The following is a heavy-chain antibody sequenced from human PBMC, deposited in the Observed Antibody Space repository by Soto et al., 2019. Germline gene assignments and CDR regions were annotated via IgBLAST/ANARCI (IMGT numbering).Heavy chain of an antibody. V-gene: IGHV3-30-3*01. J-gene: IGHJ6*02. D-gene: IGHD6-13*01. CDR1: GFTFSSYA. CDR2: ISYDGSNK. CDR3: ARDMGGYSSSWYVGTRFYYYYYGMDV. Sequence: PGGSLRLSCAASGFTFSSYAMHWVRQAPGKGLEWVAVISYDGSNKYYADSVKGRFTISRDNSKNTLYLQMNSLRAEDTAVYYCARDMGGYSSSWYVGTRFYYYYYGMDVWGQGTTVTVSS.